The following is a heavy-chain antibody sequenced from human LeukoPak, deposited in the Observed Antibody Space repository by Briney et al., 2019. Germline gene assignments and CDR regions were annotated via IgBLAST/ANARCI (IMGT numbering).Heavy chain of an antibody. CDR3: ATAPMVRTAFEY. V-gene: IGHV1-24*01. Sequence: ASVKVSCKVSRHTLTQLSLHCVRQAPGKGLEWMGGFDPEDGETIYAQKFQGRVTMTEDTSTDTAYMELSSLRSEDTAVYYCATAPMVRTAFEYWGQETLVTVSS. J-gene: IGHJ4*02. CDR1: RHTLTQLS. CDR2: FDPEDGET. D-gene: IGHD3-10*01.